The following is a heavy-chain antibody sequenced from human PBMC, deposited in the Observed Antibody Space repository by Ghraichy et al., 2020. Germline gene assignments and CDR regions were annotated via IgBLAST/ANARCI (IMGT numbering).Heavy chain of an antibody. J-gene: IGHJ2*01. Sequence: GESLNISCVTSGFTFSGYGFHWVRQAPGKGLEWVAVIWNDGSRRYYVDSVKDRFTISRDSSKNTLFLQMNSLRGEDTAVYYCARDKGIPEYCTSTNCPGFFDLWGRGTLVTVSS. V-gene: IGHV3-33*01. CDR3: ARDKGIPEYCTSTNCPGFFDL. D-gene: IGHD2-2*01. CDR1: GFTFSGYG. CDR2: IWNDGSRR.